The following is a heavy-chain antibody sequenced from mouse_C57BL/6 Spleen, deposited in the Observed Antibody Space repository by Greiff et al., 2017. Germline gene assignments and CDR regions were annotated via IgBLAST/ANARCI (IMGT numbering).Heavy chain of an antibody. Sequence: VQLKESGEGLVKPGGSLKLSCAASGFTFSSYAMSWVRQTPEKRLEWVAYISSGGDYIYYADTVKGRFTISRDNARNTLYLQMSSLKSEDTAMYYCTRGGDYEDAMDYWGQGTSVTVSS. J-gene: IGHJ4*01. D-gene: IGHD2-4*01. CDR3: TRGGDYEDAMDY. CDR2: ISSGGDYI. V-gene: IGHV5-9-1*02. CDR1: GFTFSSYA.